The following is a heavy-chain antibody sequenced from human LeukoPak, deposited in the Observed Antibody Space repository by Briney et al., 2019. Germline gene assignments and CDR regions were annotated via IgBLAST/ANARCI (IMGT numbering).Heavy chain of an antibody. J-gene: IGHJ6*03. V-gene: IGHV4-59*01. CDR1: GGSISSYY. CDR3: ARRRPLVPYYYYYYMDV. D-gene: IGHD3-9*01. CDR2: IYYSGST. Sequence: PSETLSLTCTVSGGSISSYYWSWIRQPPGKGLEWIGYIYYSGSTTYNPSPKSRLNISVDTYKNQFSLKLSSVTAADTAVYYCARRRPLVPYYYYYYMDVWGKGTTVTVSS.